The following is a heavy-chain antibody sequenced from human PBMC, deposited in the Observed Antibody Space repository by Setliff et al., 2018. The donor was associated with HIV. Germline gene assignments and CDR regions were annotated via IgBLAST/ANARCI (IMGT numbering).Heavy chain of an antibody. Sequence: SGGSLRLSCAASGFTFSSYAMSWVRQAPGKGLAWVSGISDSGGSIYYAYSVKGRFTISRDNSKNTLYLQMSSPRAEDTAVYYCAKGGANGWYGGYFQHWGQGTLVTVSS. D-gene: IGHD6-19*01. CDR3: AKGGANGWYGGYFQH. V-gene: IGHV3-23*01. J-gene: IGHJ1*01. CDR1: GFTFSSYA. CDR2: ISDSGGSI.